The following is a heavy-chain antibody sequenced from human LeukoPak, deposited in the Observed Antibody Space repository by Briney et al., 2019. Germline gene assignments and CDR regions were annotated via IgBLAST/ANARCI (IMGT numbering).Heavy chain of an antibody. CDR2: ISSSSSYI. D-gene: IGHD3-10*01. CDR1: GFTFSSYS. V-gene: IGHV3-21*01. Sequence: GGSLRLSCAASGFTFSSYSMNWVRQAPGKGLEWVSSISSSSSYIYYADSVKGRFTISRDNAKNSLYLQMNSLRAEDTAVYYCARHYYGSGSYFGYWGQGTLVTASS. J-gene: IGHJ4*02. CDR3: ARHYYGSGSYFGY.